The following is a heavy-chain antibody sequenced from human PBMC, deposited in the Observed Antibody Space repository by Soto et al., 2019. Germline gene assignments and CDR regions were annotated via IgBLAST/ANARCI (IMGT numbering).Heavy chain of an antibody. Sequence: SETLSLTCTVSGGSISSYYWSWIRQPPGKGLEWIGYIYYSGSTNYNPSLKSRVTISVDTSKNQFSLKLSSVTAADTAVYYCARTTEGDDFWSGYQDCWGQGTLVTVSS. D-gene: IGHD3-3*01. V-gene: IGHV4-59*08. CDR1: GGSISSYY. J-gene: IGHJ4*02. CDR3: ARTTEGDDFWSGYQDC. CDR2: IYYSGST.